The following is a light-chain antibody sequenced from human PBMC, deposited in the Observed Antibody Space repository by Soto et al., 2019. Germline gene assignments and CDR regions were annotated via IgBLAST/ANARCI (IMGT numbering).Light chain of an antibody. J-gene: IGKJ1*01. CDR3: QQYNGYWT. Sequence: DIQMTQSPSTLSASVGDRVTITCRASQSISHLLAWYQQKPGKAPKLLIYEASSLKSGVPSRFSGSGSGTEYTLTISSLQPDDFATYYCQQYNGYWTFGQGTKVEIK. V-gene: IGKV1-5*03. CDR1: QSISHL. CDR2: EAS.